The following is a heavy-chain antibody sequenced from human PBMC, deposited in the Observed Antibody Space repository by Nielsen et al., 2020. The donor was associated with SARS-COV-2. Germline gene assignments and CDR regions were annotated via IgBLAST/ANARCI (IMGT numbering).Heavy chain of an antibody. V-gene: IGHV1-18*01. CDR3: ARAGWFGELGPGY. D-gene: IGHD3-10*01. CDR1: GGTLSSYA. Sequence: ASVKVSCKASGGTLSSYAFSWVRQAPGQGLEWMGWISAYNGNTNYAQKLQGRVTMTTDTSTSTAYMELRSLRSDDTAVYYCARAGWFGELGPGYWGQGTLVTVSS. J-gene: IGHJ4*02. CDR2: ISAYNGNT.